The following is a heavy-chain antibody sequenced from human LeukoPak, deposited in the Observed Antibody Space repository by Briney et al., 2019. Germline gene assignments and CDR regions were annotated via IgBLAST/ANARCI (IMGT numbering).Heavy chain of an antibody. D-gene: IGHD3-10*01. V-gene: IGHV4-59*08. CDR3: ARFKTAGGFDP. CDR1: GGSISSYY. CDR2: IYYSGST. Sequence: SETLSLTCTVSGGSISSYYWSWIRQPPGEGLEWIGYIYYSGSTNYNPSLKSRVTKSVHTSKNQFSLKLSSVPAADTAVYYCARFKTAGGFDPWGQGTLVTVSS. J-gene: IGHJ5*02.